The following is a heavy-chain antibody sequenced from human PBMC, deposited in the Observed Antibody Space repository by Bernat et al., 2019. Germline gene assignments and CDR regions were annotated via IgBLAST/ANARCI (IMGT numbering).Heavy chain of an antibody. CDR3: ARMLTYCGGDCYSDSLVRWFDP. Sequence: QVTLKESGPVLVKPTETLTLTCTVSGFSLSNARMGVSWIRQPPGKALEWLAHIFSNDEISYSTSLKSRLTISKHTSKSQVVLTITNMDPVDTATCSRARMLTYCGGDCYSDSLVRWFDPWDQGTLVTGSS. D-gene: IGHD2-21*02. CDR1: GFSLSNARMG. J-gene: IGHJ5*02. V-gene: IGHV2-26*01. CDR2: IFSNDEI.